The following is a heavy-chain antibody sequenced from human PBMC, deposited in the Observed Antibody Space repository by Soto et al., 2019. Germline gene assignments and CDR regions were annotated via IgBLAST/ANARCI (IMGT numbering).Heavy chain of an antibody. CDR2: FNLEDGEK. Sequence: VKVSCKVSGCALSDLSMHWVRQSPGKGLEWMGGFNLEDGEKIYAQKFQGRVTMTEDTSTDTAYMELSSLRSEDTAVYYCATDKAAARISAWGFWGQGTLVTVSS. CDR3: ATDKAAARISAWGF. V-gene: IGHV1-24*01. D-gene: IGHD6-13*01. CDR1: GCALSDLS. J-gene: IGHJ4*02.